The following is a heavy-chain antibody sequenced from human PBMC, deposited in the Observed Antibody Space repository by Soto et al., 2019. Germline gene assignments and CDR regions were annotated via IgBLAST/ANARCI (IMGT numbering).Heavy chain of an antibody. Sequence: EVQLVESGGGSVQPGGSLRLSCVASGFTFNSYWMHWVRQAPGKGLVWVSRINGGGSSTSYADSVKGRFTVSRDNAKNTLYLQMTSLRGEDTAVYYCLRGNDGYGVFEYWGQGTLATVSS. D-gene: IGHD5-12*01. CDR1: GFTFNSYW. J-gene: IGHJ4*02. V-gene: IGHV3-74*01. CDR3: LRGNDGYGVFEY. CDR2: INGGGSST.